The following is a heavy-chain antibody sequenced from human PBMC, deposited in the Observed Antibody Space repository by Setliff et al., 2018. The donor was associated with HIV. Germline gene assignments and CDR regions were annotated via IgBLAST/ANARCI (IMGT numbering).Heavy chain of an antibody. CDR2: IYTSGAT. Sequence: SLTCTVSGGSISSGPYFWSWIRQPAGKAVEWMGHIYTSGATKYNPSLKSRVTISRDTSKNQFSLKLTSVTAADTAVFFCARAKGYDYYMDVWGTGTTVTVSS. CDR1: GGSISSGPYF. J-gene: IGHJ6*03. D-gene: IGHD2-15*01. V-gene: IGHV4-61*09. CDR3: ARAKGYDYYMDV.